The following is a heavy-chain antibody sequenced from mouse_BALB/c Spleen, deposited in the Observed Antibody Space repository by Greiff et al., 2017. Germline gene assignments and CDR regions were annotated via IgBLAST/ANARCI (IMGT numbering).Heavy chain of an antibody. Sequence: LQQPGSELVRPGASVKLSCKASGYTFTSYWMHWVKQRPGQGLEWIGNIYPGSGSTNYDEKFKSKATLTVDTSSSTAYMQLSSLTSEDSAVYYCTRGGKYDGYPYYFDYWGQGTTLTVSS. D-gene: IGHD2-3*01. V-gene: IGHV1S22*01. J-gene: IGHJ2*01. CDR3: TRGGKYDGYPYYFDY. CDR2: IYPGSGST. CDR1: GYTFTSYW.